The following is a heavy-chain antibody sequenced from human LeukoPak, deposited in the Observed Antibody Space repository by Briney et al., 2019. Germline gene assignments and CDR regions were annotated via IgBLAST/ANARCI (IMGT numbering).Heavy chain of an antibody. CDR3: ARGLRGDFWSGYYFGYYYGMDV. D-gene: IGHD3-3*01. CDR1: GGSFSGYH. V-gene: IGHV4-34*01. J-gene: IGHJ6*02. Sequence: SETLSLTCAVYGGSFSGYHWSWIRQFPGKGLEWIGEINHSGSTNYNPSLKSRVTISVDTSKNQFSLKLSSVTAADTAVYYCARGLRGDFWSGYYFGYYYGMDVWGQGTTVTVSS. CDR2: INHSGST.